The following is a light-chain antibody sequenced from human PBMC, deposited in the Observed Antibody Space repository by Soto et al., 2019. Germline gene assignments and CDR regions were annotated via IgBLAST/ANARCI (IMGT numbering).Light chain of an antibody. CDR3: QQYGSSPWT. Sequence: EIVMTQSPATLSLSPGERATLSCRASQSVGKYLVWYQQKPGQAPRLLIYDASNRATGIPARFSGSGSGTDFTLTISSLEPEDFAVYYCQQYGSSPWTFGQGTKVDI. V-gene: IGKV3-20*01. CDR1: QSVGKY. CDR2: DAS. J-gene: IGKJ1*01.